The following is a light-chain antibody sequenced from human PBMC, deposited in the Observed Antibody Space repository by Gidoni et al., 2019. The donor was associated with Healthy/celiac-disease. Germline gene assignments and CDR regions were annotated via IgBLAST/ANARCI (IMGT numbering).Light chain of an antibody. Sequence: DIQMTQSPSSLSASVGDRVTITCQASQDISNYLNWNQQKPGKAPKLLIYDASNLETGVPSRFSGSGSGTDFTFTISSLQPEDIATYYCQQYDNRPPLTFGGGTKVEIK. CDR3: QQYDNRPPLT. V-gene: IGKV1-33*01. CDR2: DAS. CDR1: QDISNY. J-gene: IGKJ4*01.